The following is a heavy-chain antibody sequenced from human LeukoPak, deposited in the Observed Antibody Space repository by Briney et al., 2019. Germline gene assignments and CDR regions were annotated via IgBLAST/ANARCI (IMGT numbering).Heavy chain of an antibody. J-gene: IGHJ4*02. CDR2: IKQDGSEK. D-gene: IGHD1-26*01. Sequence: GGSLRLSCAASGFTFSSYWMSWVRQAPGKGLEWVANIKQDGSEKYYVDSVKGRFTISRYNAKNSLYLQMNSLRAEDTAVYYCARGGIAAGSYFSPDFDYWGQGTLVTVSS. CDR3: ARGGIAAGSYFSPDFDY. CDR1: GFTFSSYW. V-gene: IGHV3-7*01.